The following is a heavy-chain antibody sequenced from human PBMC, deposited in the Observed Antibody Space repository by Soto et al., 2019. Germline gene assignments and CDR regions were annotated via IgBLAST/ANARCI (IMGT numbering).Heavy chain of an antibody. D-gene: IGHD6-13*01. J-gene: IGHJ4*02. CDR3: AKAAAEPY. CDR1: GFTFSSYG. Sequence: QVQLVESGGGVVQPGRSLRLSCAASGFTFSSYGMHWVRQAPGKGLEWVAVISYDGSNKYYADSVTGRFTISRDNSKNTLYLQMNSLRAEDTAVYYCAKAAAEPYWGQGTLVTVSS. V-gene: IGHV3-30*18. CDR2: ISYDGSNK.